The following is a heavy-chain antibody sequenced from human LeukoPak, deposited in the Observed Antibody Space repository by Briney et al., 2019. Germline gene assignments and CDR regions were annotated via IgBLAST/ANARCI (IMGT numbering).Heavy chain of an antibody. CDR3: AKDGGVYSTPYYMDV. V-gene: IGHV3-23*01. CDR2: ISGSGGCT. J-gene: IGHJ6*03. CDR1: RFTFSSYG. D-gene: IGHD6-13*01. Sequence: PGGSLRLSCAASRFTFSSYGMSWVRQAPGKGLEWVSAISGSGGCTYYADSVKGRFTISRDNSKNTLYLQKNSLRAEDTAVYYCAKDGGVYSTPYYMDVWGKGTTVTISS.